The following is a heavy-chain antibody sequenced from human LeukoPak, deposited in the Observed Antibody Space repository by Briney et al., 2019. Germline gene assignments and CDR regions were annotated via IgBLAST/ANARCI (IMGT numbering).Heavy chain of an antibody. Sequence: ASVKVSCKASGYAFTGYYIHWVRQAPGQGLEWMGWINPNSGDTNYAQKFQGRVTMTRDTSFSTAYMKLSSLRSDDTAVYYCAREGQPFAYDIWGQGTMVTVSS. V-gene: IGHV1-2*02. CDR1: GYAFTGYY. D-gene: IGHD2-2*01. J-gene: IGHJ3*02. CDR3: AREGQPFAYDI. CDR2: INPNSGDT.